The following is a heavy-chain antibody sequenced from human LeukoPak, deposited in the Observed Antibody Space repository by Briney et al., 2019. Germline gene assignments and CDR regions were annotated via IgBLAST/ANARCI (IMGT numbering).Heavy chain of an antibody. CDR3: AKEARHVSYSSTYDY. J-gene: IGHJ4*02. D-gene: IGHD6-13*01. V-gene: IGHV3-23*01. CDR1: GFTFSSYA. Sequence: GGSLRLSCAASGFTFSSYAMSWVRQVPGKGLEWVSAISGSGGSTYYADSVKGRFTISRDNSKNTLYLQMNSPRAEDTAVYYCAKEARHVSYSSTYDYGGQGTLVTVSS. CDR2: ISGSGGST.